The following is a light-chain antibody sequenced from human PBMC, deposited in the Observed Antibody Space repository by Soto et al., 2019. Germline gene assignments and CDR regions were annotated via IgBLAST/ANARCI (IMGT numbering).Light chain of an antibody. Sequence: DIQMTQSPSTLSAYIGDRVTITCRASQSIGRWLAWYQQKPGKAPKLLIHDASSLKSGVPSRFSGSGSGTESTLTISSLQPDDFATYYCQQYNSYSGMFGQGSKVDIK. CDR3: QQYNSYSGM. CDR1: QSIGRW. J-gene: IGKJ1*01. V-gene: IGKV1-5*01. CDR2: DAS.